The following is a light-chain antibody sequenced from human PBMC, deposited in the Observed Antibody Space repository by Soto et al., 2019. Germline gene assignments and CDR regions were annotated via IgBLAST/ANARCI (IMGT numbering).Light chain of an antibody. J-gene: IGLJ1*01. V-gene: IGLV2-14*01. CDR1: SSDVGGYKH. CDR3: NSQRSSGTRV. Sequence: QSVLTQPASVSGSPGQSITISCTGTSSDVGGYKHGSWYQHHPGKAPKLMIYEVSNRPSGVSNRFSGSKSGYTASLTISGLQAEDEADYYCNSQRSSGTRVFGTGTKLTVL. CDR2: EVS.